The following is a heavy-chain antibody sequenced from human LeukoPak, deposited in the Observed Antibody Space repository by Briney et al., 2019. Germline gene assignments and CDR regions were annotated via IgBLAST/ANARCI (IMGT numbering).Heavy chain of an antibody. CDR2: IYSGGST. D-gene: IGHD1-14*01. V-gene: IGHV3-53*01. Sequence: GGSLRLSCAASGFTVSSNYMSWVRQAPGKGLEWVSVIYSGGSTYYADSVKGRFTISRDNSKNTLYLQMNSLRAEDTAVYYCARDNPWHHAFDIWGQGTMVTVSS. CDR3: ARDNPWHHAFDI. J-gene: IGHJ3*02. CDR1: GFTVSSNY.